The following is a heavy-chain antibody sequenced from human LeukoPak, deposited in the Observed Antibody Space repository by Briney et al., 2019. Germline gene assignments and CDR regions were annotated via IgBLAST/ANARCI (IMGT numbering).Heavy chain of an antibody. CDR3: ARSTLSGWYVPFGY. CDR1: GGSISSYY. CDR2: IYYSGST. J-gene: IGHJ4*02. V-gene: IGHV4-59*01. D-gene: IGHD6-19*01. Sequence: SSETLSLTCTVSGGSISSYYWSWIRQPPGKGLEWIGYIYYSGSTNYNPSLKSRVTISVDTSKNQFSLKLSSVTAADTAVYYCARSTLSGWYVPFGYWGQGTLVTVSS.